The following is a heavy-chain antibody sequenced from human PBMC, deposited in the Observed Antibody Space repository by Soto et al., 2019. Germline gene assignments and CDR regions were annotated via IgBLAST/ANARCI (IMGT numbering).Heavy chain of an antibody. D-gene: IGHD5-18*01. CDR1: GYTFTSYA. Sequence: ASVKVSCKASGYTFTSYAMHWVRQAPGQRLEWMGWIVVGSGNTNYAQKFQERVTITRDMSTSTAYMELSSLRSEDTAVYYCAGVDTAMASWGQGTLVTVSS. CDR2: IVVGSGNT. V-gene: IGHV1-58*02. J-gene: IGHJ5*02. CDR3: AGVDTAMAS.